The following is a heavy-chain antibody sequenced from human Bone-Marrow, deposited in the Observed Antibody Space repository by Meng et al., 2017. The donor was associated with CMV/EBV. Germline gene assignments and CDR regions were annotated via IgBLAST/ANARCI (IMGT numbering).Heavy chain of an antibody. D-gene: IGHD3-22*01. Sequence: KVSCKGSGYSFTSYWIGWVRQMPGTGLDWMGIIHPGDSDTRYSPSFQGQVTISADKSISTAYLQWSSLKASDTAMYYCARLGAAYYYDSSGYYSYFNYWGQGTLVTVSS. CDR1: GYSFTSYW. CDR3: ARLGAAYYYDSSGYYSYFNY. V-gene: IGHV5-51*01. CDR2: IHPGDSDT. J-gene: IGHJ4*02.